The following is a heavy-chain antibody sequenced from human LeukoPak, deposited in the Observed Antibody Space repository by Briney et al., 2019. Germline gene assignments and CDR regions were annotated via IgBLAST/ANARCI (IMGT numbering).Heavy chain of an antibody. CDR3: ARDDYYGSGTYRDSPPQFDH. V-gene: IGHV3-30*03. J-gene: IGHJ4*02. CDR1: GFTFSADW. CDR2: ISYDGTNR. D-gene: IGHD3-10*01. Sequence: GGSLRLSCAASGFTFSADWMNWVRQAPGKGLEWVTVISYDGTNRYYADSVKGRFTISRDNSKNTLYLQMNSLRPEDTAVYYCARDDYYGSGTYRDSPPQFDHWGQGTLVTVSS.